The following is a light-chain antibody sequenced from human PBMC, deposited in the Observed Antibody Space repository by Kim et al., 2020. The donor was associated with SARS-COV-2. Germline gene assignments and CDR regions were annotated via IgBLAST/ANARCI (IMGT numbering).Light chain of an antibody. CDR3: QAWDSSLVV. V-gene: IGLV3-1*01. CDR2: QDS. CDR1: KLGDKY. J-gene: IGLJ2*01. Sequence: SYELTHPPSVSVSPGQTASITCSGDKLGDKYACWYQQKPGQSPVLVIYQDSKRPSGIPERFSGSNSGNTATLTISGTQAMDEADYYCQAWDSSLVVFGGG.